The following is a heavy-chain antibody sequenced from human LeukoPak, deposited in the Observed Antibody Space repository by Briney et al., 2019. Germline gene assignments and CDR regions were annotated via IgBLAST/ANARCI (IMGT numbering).Heavy chain of an antibody. D-gene: IGHD3-3*01. Sequence: GGSLRLSCAASGFTFSVYWMSWVRQAPGKGLEWVANIKQDGREKYYVDSVKGRFTISRDNAKNSLYLQMNSLRAEDTAVYYCAKGRGTIFGVVTTPVFDYWGQGTLVTVSS. CDR3: AKGRGTIFGVVTTPVFDY. J-gene: IGHJ4*02. CDR1: GFTFSVYW. V-gene: IGHV3-7*03. CDR2: IKQDGREK.